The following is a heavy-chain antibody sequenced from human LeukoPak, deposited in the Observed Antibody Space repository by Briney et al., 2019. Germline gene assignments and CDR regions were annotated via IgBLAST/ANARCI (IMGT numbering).Heavy chain of an antibody. CDR1: GFTFSIYA. Sequence: GGSLRLSCAASGFTFSIYAMHWDRQAPGKGLEWVAIISYDGSNKYYADSVKGRFTISRDNSKNTLYLQMNSLRAEDTAVYHCAREEYYGSEPYYYYYGMDVWGQGTTVTVSS. CDR2: ISYDGSNK. D-gene: IGHD3-10*01. J-gene: IGHJ6*02. CDR3: AREEYYGSEPYYYYYGMDV. V-gene: IGHV3-30*04.